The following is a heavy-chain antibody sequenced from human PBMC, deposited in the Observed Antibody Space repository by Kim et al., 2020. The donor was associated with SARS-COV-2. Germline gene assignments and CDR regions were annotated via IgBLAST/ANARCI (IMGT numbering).Heavy chain of an antibody. J-gene: IGHJ4*02. CDR2: GST. V-gene: IGHV3-66*01. D-gene: IGHD6-6*01. Sequence: GSTYYVDSVKGSYTITSYNSQNTLYLQMTSLRAEDAAVYYCAKQLNGLGHYWGQGTLVTVSS. CDR3: AKQLNGLGHY.